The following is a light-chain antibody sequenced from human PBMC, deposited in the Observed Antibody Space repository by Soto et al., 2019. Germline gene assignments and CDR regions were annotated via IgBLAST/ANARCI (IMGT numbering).Light chain of an antibody. CDR1: ESVRTN. V-gene: IGKV3-15*01. CDR3: QQYNSWPPSIT. CDR2: GAS. J-gene: IGKJ5*01. Sequence: ERVMTQSPATLSVSPGERATLSCRASESVRTNLAWYQQRPGQSPRLLIYGASTRASGVPARFSGSGSGTEFTLTISSLQSEDCAVYYCQQYNSWPPSITFGQGTRLEIK.